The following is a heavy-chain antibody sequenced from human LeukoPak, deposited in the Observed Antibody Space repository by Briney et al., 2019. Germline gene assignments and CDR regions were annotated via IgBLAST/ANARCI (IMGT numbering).Heavy chain of an antibody. D-gene: IGHD3-22*01. CDR1: GFTFSSYS. V-gene: IGHV3-21*01. CDR3: ARDPLRRYYDSSGYYHFDP. CDR2: ISSSSSYI. J-gene: IGHJ5*02. Sequence: GGSLRLSCAASGFTFSSYSMNWVRQAPGKGLEWVSSISSSSSYIYYADSVKGRFTISRDNSKNTLYLQMNSLRAEDTAVYYCARDPLRRYYDSSGYYHFDPWGQGTLVTVSS.